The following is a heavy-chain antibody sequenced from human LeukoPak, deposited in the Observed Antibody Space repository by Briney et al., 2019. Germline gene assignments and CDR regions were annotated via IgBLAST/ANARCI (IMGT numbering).Heavy chain of an antibody. CDR1: GGSISSYY. D-gene: IGHD3-22*01. CDR3: ARHLDTMIVVVYAFDI. J-gene: IGHJ3*02. CDR2: IYYSGST. Sequence: SETLSLTCTVSGGSISSYYWSWIRQAPGKGLEWIGYIYYSGSTNYNPSLKSRVTISVDTSKNQFSLKLSSVTAADTAVYYCARHLDTMIVVVYAFDIWGQGTMVTVSS. V-gene: IGHV4-59*08.